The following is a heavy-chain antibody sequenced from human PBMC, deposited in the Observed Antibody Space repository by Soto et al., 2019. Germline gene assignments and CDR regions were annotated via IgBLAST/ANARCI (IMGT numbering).Heavy chain of an antibody. V-gene: IGHV3-33*01. J-gene: IGHJ6*02. D-gene: IGHD6-13*01. Sequence: QVQLVESGGGVMQPGRSLRLSCAASGFTFNNYGMHWVRQAPGKGLEWVAVIWNDGNGYYYANSVKGRFTISRDNSKNTLYLQMSSLRAEDTAVYYCARRQISPPTRGAASARGGMDVWGQGTTVTVSS. CDR3: ARRQISPPTRGAASARGGMDV. CDR1: GFTFNNYG. CDR2: IWNDGNGY.